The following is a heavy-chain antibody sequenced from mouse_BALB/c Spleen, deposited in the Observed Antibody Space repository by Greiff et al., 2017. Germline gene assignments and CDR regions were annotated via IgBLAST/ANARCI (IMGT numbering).Heavy chain of an antibody. J-gene: IGHJ4*01. CDR1: GYTFTSYW. Sequence: VHVKQSGTVLARPGASVKMSCKASGYTFTSYWMHWVKQRPGQGLEWIGAIYPGNSDTSYNQKFKGKAKLTAVTSTSTAYMELSSLTNEDSAVYYCTRSPAYSYAMDYWGQGTSVTVSS. V-gene: IGHV1-5*01. CDR3: TRSPAYSYAMDY. CDR2: IYPGNSDT. D-gene: IGHD1-1*01.